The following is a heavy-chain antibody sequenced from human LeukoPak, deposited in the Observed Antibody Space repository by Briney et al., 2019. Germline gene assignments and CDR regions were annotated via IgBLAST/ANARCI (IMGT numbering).Heavy chain of an antibody. J-gene: IGHJ6*03. CDR2: IYYSGNT. Sequence: SETLSLTCTVSGVSISSSNSYWGWIRQPPGKGREWIGSIYYSGNTYYNASLKSQVSISIDTSKNQFSLKLSSVTAADTAVYYCARGLVYSNRYYYYMDVWGKGPTVTVSS. V-gene: IGHV4-39*01. CDR3: ARGLVYSNRYYYYMDV. D-gene: IGHD4-11*01. CDR1: GVSISSSNSY.